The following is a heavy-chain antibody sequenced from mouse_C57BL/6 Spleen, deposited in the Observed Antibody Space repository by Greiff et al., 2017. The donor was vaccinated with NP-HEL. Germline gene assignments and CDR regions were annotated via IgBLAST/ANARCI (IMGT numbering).Heavy chain of an antibody. CDR3: AREGTTVVATTGAMDY. Sequence: DVQLQESGPELVKPGASVKIPCKASGYTFTDYNMDWVKQSHGKSLEWIGDINPNNGGTIYNQKFKGKATLTVDKSSSTAYMEVRSLTPEDTAGYYCAREGTTVVATTGAMDYWGQGTSVTVSS. CDR2: INPNNGGT. J-gene: IGHJ4*01. V-gene: IGHV1-18*01. D-gene: IGHD1-1*01. CDR1: GYTFTDYN.